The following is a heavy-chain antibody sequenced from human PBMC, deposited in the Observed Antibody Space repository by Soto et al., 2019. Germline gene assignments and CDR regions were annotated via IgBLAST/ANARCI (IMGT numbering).Heavy chain of an antibody. CDR1: GFIFSSYG. CDR2: TSYDGSNK. D-gene: IGHD6-13*01. J-gene: IGHJ4*02. Sequence: GGSLRLSCAASGFIFSSYGMHWVRQAPGKGLEWVAVTSYDGSNKNYADSVKGRFTISRDNSKNTLYLQMNSLRAEDTAVYYCAKGVDYRIAAGGTIDYWGQGTLVTVSS. V-gene: IGHV3-30*18. CDR3: AKGVDYRIAAGGTIDY.